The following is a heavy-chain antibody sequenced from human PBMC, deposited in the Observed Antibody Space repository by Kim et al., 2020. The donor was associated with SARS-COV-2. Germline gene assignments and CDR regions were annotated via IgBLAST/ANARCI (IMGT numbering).Heavy chain of an antibody. CDR2: ISSSSSYI. V-gene: IGHV3-21*01. CDR1: GFTFSSYS. CDR3: ARWPSRDYDSSGYYYY. J-gene: IGHJ4*02. D-gene: IGHD3-22*01. Sequence: GGSLRLSCAASGFTFSSYSMNWVRQAPGKGLEWVSSISSSSSYIYYADSVKGRFTISRDNAKNSLYLQMNSLRAEDTAVYYCARWPSRDYDSSGYYYYWGQGTLVTVSS.